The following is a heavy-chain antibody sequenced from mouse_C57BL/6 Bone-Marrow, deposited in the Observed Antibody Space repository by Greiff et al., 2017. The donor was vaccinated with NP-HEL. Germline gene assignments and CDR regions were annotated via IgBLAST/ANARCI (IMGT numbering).Heavy chain of an antibody. CDR1: GYTFTSYW. Sequence: VKLMESGAELVKPGASVKMSCKASGYTFTSYWITWVKQRPGQGLEWIGDIYPGSGSTNYNEKFKSKATLTVDTSSSTAYMQLSSLTSEDSAVYYCAREAFITTVVDYWGQGTTLTVSS. D-gene: IGHD1-1*01. CDR2: IYPGSGST. J-gene: IGHJ2*01. CDR3: AREAFITTVVDY. V-gene: IGHV1-55*01.